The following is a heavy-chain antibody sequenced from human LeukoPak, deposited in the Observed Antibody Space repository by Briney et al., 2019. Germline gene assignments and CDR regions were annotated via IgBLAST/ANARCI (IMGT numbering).Heavy chain of an antibody. CDR3: AKVFFVDSSGYYYEVSFDY. V-gene: IGHV3-23*01. CDR1: GFTFSSYA. D-gene: IGHD3-22*01. J-gene: IGHJ4*02. Sequence: PGGSLRLSCAASGFTFSSYAMSWVRQAPGKGLEWVSAISGSGGSTYYADSVKGRFTISRDNSKNTLYLQMNSLRAEDTAVYYCAKVFFVDSSGYYYEVSFDYWGQGTLVTVSS. CDR2: ISGSGGST.